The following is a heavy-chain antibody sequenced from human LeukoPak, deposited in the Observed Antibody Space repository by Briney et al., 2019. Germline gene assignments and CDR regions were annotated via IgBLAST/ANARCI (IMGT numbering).Heavy chain of an antibody. Sequence: GASVKVSCKASGYTFTSYGISWVRQAPGQGLEWMGWISAYNGNTNYAQKLQGRVTMTTDTSTSTAYMDLRSLRSDDTAVYYCARIGITMVRGVYYYYYYMDVWGKGTTVTVSS. V-gene: IGHV1-18*01. J-gene: IGHJ6*03. D-gene: IGHD3-10*01. CDR3: ARIGITMVRGVYYYYYYMDV. CDR2: ISAYNGNT. CDR1: GYTFTSYG.